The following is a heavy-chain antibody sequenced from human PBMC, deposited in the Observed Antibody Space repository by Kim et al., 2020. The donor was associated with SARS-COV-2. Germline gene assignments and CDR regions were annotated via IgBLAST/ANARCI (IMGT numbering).Heavy chain of an antibody. CDR1: GFTFSDYW. V-gene: IGHV3-74*01. Sequence: GGSLRPSCEASGFTFSDYWMVWVRQAPGKGLVWVSRINRDGNKMDYADSVKGRFTISRDNSKNTVYLQLNSLRVEDTAIYYCGREAWAMPYYWGQGTLVTVSS. CDR2: INRDGNKM. J-gene: IGHJ4*02. CDR3: GREAWAMPYY. D-gene: IGHD2-2*01.